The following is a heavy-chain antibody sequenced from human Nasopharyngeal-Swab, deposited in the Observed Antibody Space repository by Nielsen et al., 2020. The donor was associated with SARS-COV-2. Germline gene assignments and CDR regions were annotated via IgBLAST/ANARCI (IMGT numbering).Heavy chain of an antibody. J-gene: IGHJ4*02. D-gene: IGHD5-18*01. V-gene: IGHV4-34*01. CDR2: INHSGST. CDR1: GGSFSGYY. Sequence: SETLSLTCAVYGGSFSGYYWSWIRQPPGKGLEWIGEINHSGSTNYNPSLKSRVTISVDTSKNQFSLKLSSVTAADTAVYYCAREDTAMGEIFDYWGQGTLVTVSP. CDR3: AREDTAMGEIFDY.